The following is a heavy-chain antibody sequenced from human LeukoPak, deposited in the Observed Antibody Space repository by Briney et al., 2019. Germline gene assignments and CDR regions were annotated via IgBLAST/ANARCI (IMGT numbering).Heavy chain of an antibody. CDR3: ARETSQKGAHYMDV. D-gene: IGHD3-16*01. J-gene: IGHJ6*03. Sequence: ESSETLSLTCTVSGGSISSYYWSWIRQPPGKGLEYIGYIYYSGYTNYNPSLKSRVTISVDTSKNQFSLKLSSVTAADTAVYYCARETSQKGAHYMDVWGKGTTVTISS. CDR1: GGSISSYY. V-gene: IGHV4-59*01. CDR2: IYYSGYT.